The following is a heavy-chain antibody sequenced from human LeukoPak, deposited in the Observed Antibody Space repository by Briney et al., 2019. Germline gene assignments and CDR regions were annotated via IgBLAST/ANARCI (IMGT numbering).Heavy chain of an antibody. CDR1: GVSISSSNYY. CDR3: ARQTGSGLFTLP. Sequence: PSETLSLTCIVSGVSISSSNYYWGWVRQPPGKGLEWIGNIYSSGSTYYNSSLKSRVTISIDTSNNQVSLKMSSMTAADTAVYYCARQTGSGLFTLPGGQGTLVTVSS. J-gene: IGHJ4*02. V-gene: IGHV4-39*01. CDR2: IYSSGST. D-gene: IGHD3/OR15-3a*01.